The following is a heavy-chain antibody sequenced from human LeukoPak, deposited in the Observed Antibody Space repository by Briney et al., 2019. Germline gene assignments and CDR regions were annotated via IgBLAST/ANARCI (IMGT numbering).Heavy chain of an antibody. D-gene: IGHD3-3*01. CDR1: GFTFISYA. J-gene: IGHJ5*02. CDR2: ISYDGSNK. CDR3: ARDAPVLRFLEWSPLGSWFDP. Sequence: GRSLRLSCAASGFTFISYAMHWVRQAPGKGLEWVAVISYDGSNKYYADFVKGRFTISRDNSKSTLYLQMNSLRAEDTAVYYCARDAPVLRFLEWSPLGSWFDPWGQGTLVTVSS. V-gene: IGHV3-30*04.